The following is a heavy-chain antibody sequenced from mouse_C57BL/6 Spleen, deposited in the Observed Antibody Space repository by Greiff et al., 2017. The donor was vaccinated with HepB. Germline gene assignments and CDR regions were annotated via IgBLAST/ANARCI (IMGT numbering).Heavy chain of an antibody. V-gene: IGHV14-2*01. J-gene: IGHJ2*01. Sequence: EVKLMESGAELVKPGASVKLSCTASGFNIKDYYMHWVKQRTEQGLEWIGRIDPEDGETKYAPKFQGKATITADTSSNTAYLQLSSRTSEDTAVYYCARSWTETRYVDYWGQGTTLTVSS. CDR1: GFNIKDYY. CDR3: ARSWTETRYVDY. CDR2: IDPEDGET.